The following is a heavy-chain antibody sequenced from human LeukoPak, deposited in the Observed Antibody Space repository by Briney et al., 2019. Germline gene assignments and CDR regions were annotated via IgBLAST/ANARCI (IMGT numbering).Heavy chain of an antibody. Sequence: SQTLSLTCAISGDSVSSNSVTWNWIRHSPSGGLEWLGRTYYRSTWYNDYAVSVRGRITVNPDTSKNQFSLHLNSVTPEDTAVYYCARRLTQYDCFDPWGQGILVTVSS. D-gene: IGHD2-2*01. V-gene: IGHV6-1*01. J-gene: IGHJ5*02. CDR3: ARRLTQYDCFDP. CDR1: GDSVSSNSVT. CDR2: TYYRSTWYN.